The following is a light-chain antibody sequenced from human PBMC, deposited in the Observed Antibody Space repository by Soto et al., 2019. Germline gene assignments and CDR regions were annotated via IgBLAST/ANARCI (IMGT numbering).Light chain of an antibody. CDR3: QQYNNWLVT. CDR1: QSVSSN. Sequence: EIVMTQSPATLSVSPGERVTLSCRASQSVSSNLAWYQQKPGQAPRLLIYGASTRATAIPGRFSGSGSGTEFTLTISSLQSEDFAVYYCQQYNNWLVTFGRGTKVEIK. J-gene: IGKJ1*01. V-gene: IGKV3-15*01. CDR2: GAS.